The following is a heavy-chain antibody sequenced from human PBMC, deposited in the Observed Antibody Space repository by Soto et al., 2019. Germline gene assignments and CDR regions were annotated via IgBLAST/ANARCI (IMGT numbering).Heavy chain of an antibody. D-gene: IGHD3-10*01. J-gene: IGHJ4*02. CDR2: FFIGGNT. CDR1: GGSISSSTYY. CDR3: ARRRMGDYYGSGSYGYFDY. V-gene: IGHV4-39*01. Sequence: SETLSLTCTVSGGSISSSTYYWGWMRQPPGKGLEWIASFFIGGNTYYNPSLKSRVTISVDTSKNQFSLKLSSVTAADTAVYYCARRRMGDYYGSGSYGYFDYRGQGTLVTVSS.